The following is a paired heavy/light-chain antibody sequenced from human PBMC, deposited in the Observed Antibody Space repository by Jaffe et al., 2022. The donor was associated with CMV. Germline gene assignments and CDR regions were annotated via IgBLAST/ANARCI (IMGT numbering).Heavy chain of an antibody. V-gene: IGHV1-18*04. CDR1: GYTFTSYG. D-gene: IGHD3-22*01. J-gene: IGHJ5*02. CDR2: ISAYNGNT. CDR3: ARAGSGYYYDSSGYPRLDWFDP. Sequence: QVQLVQSGAEVKKPGASVKVSCKASGYTFTSYGISWVRQAPGQGLEWMGWISAYNGNTNYAQKLQGRVTMTTDTSTSTAYMELRSLRSDDTAVYYCARAGSGYYYDSSGYPRLDWFDPWGQGTLVTVSS.
Light chain of an antibody. CDR3: QQYYSYPHT. Sequence: AIRITQSPSSLSASTGDRVTITCRASQGISSYLAWYQQKPGKAPKLLIYAASTLQSGVPSRFSGSGSGTDFTLTISCLQSEDFATYYCQQYYSYPHTFGQGTKLEIK. J-gene: IGKJ2*01. V-gene: IGKV1-8*01. CDR2: AAS. CDR1: QGISSY.